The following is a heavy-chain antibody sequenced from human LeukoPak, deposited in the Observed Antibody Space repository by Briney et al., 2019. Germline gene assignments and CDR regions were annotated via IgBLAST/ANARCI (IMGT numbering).Heavy chain of an antibody. CDR2: INPKTGGT. Sequence: ASGKVSCKASGYTFTCYYIHWVRQAPGQGLEWMGWINPKTGGTKYAQRFQDRVTMTRDTSISTAYMEVSRLRYDDTAVYYCARPLRVTMIRGAAFRASSDFDPWGQGTLVTVSS. CDR1: GYTFTCYY. D-gene: IGHD3-10*01. J-gene: IGHJ5*02. V-gene: IGHV1-2*02. CDR3: ARPLRVTMIRGAAFRASSDFDP.